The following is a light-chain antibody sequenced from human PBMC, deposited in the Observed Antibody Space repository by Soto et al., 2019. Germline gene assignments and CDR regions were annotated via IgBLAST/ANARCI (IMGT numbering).Light chain of an antibody. Sequence: DIPMTQSPPSLSASLLERVTMXCRTGQTISDYLNWYQQKPGTAPKLLIYAASTLQSGVPSRFSGSRSGTDFTLTISSLHPEDVATYYCQQTFSAPSITFGQGTRLEIK. CDR3: QQTFSAPSIT. V-gene: IGKV1-39*01. CDR2: AAS. J-gene: IGKJ5*01. CDR1: QTISDY.